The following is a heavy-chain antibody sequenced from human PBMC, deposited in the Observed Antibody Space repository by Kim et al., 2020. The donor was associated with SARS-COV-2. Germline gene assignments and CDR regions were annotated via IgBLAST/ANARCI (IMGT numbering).Heavy chain of an antibody. D-gene: IGHD2-2*01. CDR2: IYTSGST. CDR1: GGSISSGSYY. J-gene: IGHJ6*02. V-gene: IGHV4-61*02. CDR3: ARVVVPGYYYYGMDV. Sequence: SETLSLTCTVSGGSISSGSYYWSWIRQPAGKGLEWIGRIYTSGSTNYNPSLKSRVTISVDTSKNQFSLKLSSVTAADTAVYYCARVVVPGYYYYGMDVWGQGTTVTVSS.